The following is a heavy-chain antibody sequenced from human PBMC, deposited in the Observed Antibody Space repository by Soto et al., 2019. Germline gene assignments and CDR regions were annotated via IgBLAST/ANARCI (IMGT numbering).Heavy chain of an antibody. CDR3: ATPYDFWSGYYTH. Sequence: ASVNVSCRASGYTFSNYGISWVRQAPGQGLEWMGWISAYNGNTNYPQKLQGRVTMTTXXXXXXAXMXLXXLXSGXTAVYYCATPYDFWSGYYTHWGQGTLVTVTS. CDR1: GYTFSNYG. D-gene: IGHD3-3*01. J-gene: IGHJ1*01. V-gene: IGHV1-18*04. CDR2: ISAYNGNT.